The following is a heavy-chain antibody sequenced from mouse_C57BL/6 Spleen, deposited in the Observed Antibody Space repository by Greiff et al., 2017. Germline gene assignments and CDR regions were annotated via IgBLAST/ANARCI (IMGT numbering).Heavy chain of an antibody. D-gene: IGHD2-4*01. CDR3: ARSGGLRQRAMDY. CDR2: IHPNSGST. V-gene: IGHV1-64*01. CDR1: GYTFTSYW. J-gene: IGHJ4*01. Sequence: QVQLQQPGAELVKPGASVKLSCKASGYTFTSYWMHWVKQRPGQGLEWIGMIHPNSGSTNYNEKFKSKATLTVDKSSSTAYMQLSSLTSEDSAVYYCARSGGLRQRAMDYWGQGTSVTVSS.